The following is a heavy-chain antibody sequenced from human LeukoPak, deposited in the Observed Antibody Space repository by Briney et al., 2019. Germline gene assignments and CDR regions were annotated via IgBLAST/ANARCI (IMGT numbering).Heavy chain of an antibody. J-gene: IGHJ4*02. CDR2: IYYSGST. CDR3: ARGKVPSLDIVVVVAATYDY. V-gene: IGHV4-31*01. D-gene: IGHD2-15*01. CDR1: AGSISSGGYY. Sequence: PSETLSLTCTVSAGSISSGGYYWSSIRQHPGKSLEWIGYIYYSGSTYYNPSLKSLVSVSVDTSENQVSLRLSSVTAADTAGYYWARGKVPSLDIVVVVAATYDYWGQGTLVTVSS.